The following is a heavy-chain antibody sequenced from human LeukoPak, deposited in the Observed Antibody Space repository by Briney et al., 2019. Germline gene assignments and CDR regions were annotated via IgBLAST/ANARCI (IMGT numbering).Heavy chain of an antibody. D-gene: IGHD3-22*01. V-gene: IGHV3-7*01. CDR1: GFTFSSYW. CDR2: IKRDGSEK. CDR3: ARDTYYYDSSGYSDY. Sequence: GGSLRLSCAASGFTFSSYWMSWVRQAPGKGLEWVANIKRDGSEKYYVDSVKGRFTISRDNAKNSLYLQMNSLRAEDTAVYCCARDTYYYDSSGYSDYWGQGTLVTVSS. J-gene: IGHJ4*02.